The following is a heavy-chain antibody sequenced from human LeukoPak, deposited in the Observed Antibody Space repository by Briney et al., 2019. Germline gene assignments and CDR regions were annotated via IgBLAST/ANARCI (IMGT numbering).Heavy chain of an antibody. CDR1: GGSISSSSYY. V-gene: IGHV4-39*01. J-gene: IGHJ6*03. CDR2: IYYSGST. D-gene: IGHD2-15*01. Sequence: SETLSLTCTVSGGSISSSSYYWGWLRQPPGKGLEWIGSIYYSGSTYYNPSLKSRVTISVDTSKNQFSLKLSSVTAADTAVYYCAQIGTENCSGGSCYSWGYYYYYYYMDVWGKGTTVTVSS. CDR3: AQIGTENCSGGSCYSWGYYYYYYYMDV.